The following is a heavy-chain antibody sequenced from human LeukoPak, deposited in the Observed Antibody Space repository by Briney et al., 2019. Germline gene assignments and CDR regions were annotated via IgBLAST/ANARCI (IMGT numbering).Heavy chain of an antibody. Sequence: GSLRLSCAASGFSFTNYWMSWVRQAPGKGLEWVANVKEDGTTKQYVDSVKGRFTISRDNAKSSLYLQMDSLRAEDTAVYYCVSQEVVPHWGQGTLVSVSS. CDR2: VKEDGTTK. V-gene: IGHV3-7*01. J-gene: IGHJ4*02. CDR1: GFSFTNYW. CDR3: VSQEVVPH. D-gene: IGHD2-15*01.